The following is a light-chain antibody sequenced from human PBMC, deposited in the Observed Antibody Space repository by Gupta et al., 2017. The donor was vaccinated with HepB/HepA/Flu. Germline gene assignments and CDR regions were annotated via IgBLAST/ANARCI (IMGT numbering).Light chain of an antibody. CDR2: LRS. CDR1: QSLLHSNGYNH. Sequence: DILMTQSPLSLPVTPGEPASISCRSSQSLLHSNGYNHLDWYLQKPGQSPQVLLYLRSNRVSGVPDRFSGRGSSGAITLIISRMAAEDVGLYYFSQALQKPPTFGGGTKVEIK. J-gene: IGKJ4*01. V-gene: IGKV2-28*01. CDR3: SQALQKPPT.